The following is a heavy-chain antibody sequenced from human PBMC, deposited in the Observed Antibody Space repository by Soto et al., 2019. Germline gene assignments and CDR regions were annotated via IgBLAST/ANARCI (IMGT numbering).Heavy chain of an antibody. J-gene: IGHJ6*02. CDR3: ARELGPTDSVRLDV. V-gene: IGHV1-18*04. CDR2: INPDKDDR. Sequence: QVQLVQSGAEVKKPGASVKVSCKASGYKFINYFISWVRQAPGHGLEWMGWINPDKDDRKYAEKFQGRVNMTTDTFTSTAYMELGNLRFDDAAVYYCARELGPTDSVRLDVWGQGATVTISS. D-gene: IGHD3-10*02. CDR1: GYKFINYF.